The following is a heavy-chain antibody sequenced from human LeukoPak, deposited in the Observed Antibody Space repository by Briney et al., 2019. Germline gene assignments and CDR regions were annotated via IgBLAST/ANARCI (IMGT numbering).Heavy chain of an antibody. CDR3: AKAPVTTCSGAYCYPFDY. J-gene: IGHJ4*02. CDR1: GYTFTSNY. CDR2: ISPSGGST. V-gene: IGHV1-46*01. Sequence: ASVTVSCTAFGYTFTSNYMHWVRQAPGQGPEWMGVISPSGGSTTYAQKFQGRVTLTRDMSTSTDYLELSSLRSEDTAVYYCAKAPVTTCSGAYCYPFDYWGQGTLVTVSS. D-gene: IGHD2-21*01.